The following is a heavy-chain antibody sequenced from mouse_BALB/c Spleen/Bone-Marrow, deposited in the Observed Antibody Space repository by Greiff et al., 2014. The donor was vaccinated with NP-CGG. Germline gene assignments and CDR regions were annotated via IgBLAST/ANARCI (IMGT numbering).Heavy chain of an antibody. J-gene: IGHJ1*01. CDR2: INNNGGST. Sequence: EVMLVESGGGLVQPGGSLKLSCVASGSTFSSYGMSWVRQTSDKRLELVATINNNGGSTYYPDSVKGQFTISRDNAKNTLCLQMSSLKSEDTAMYYCARVYGWYFDVWGAGTTVTVSS. D-gene: IGHD1-1*01. CDR3: ARVYGWYFDV. CDR1: GSTFSSYG. V-gene: IGHV5-6-3*01.